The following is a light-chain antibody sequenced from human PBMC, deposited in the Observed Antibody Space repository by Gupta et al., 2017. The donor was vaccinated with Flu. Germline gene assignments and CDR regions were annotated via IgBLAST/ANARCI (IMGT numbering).Light chain of an antibody. V-gene: IGKV3-15*01. Sequence: LSVSPGERATLSCRASQSVSSNLAWYQQKPGQAPRLLIYGASTRATGIPARFSGSGSGTEFTLTISSLQSEDFAVYYCQQYNNWPMYTFGQR. CDR2: GAS. J-gene: IGKJ2*01. CDR3: QQYNNWPMYT. CDR1: QSVSSN.